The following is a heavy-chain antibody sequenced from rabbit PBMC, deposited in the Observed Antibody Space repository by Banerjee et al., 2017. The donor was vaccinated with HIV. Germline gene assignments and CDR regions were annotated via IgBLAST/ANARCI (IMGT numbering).Heavy chain of an antibody. J-gene: IGHJ4*01. CDR1: GFSFSNKYV. Sequence: QEQLEESGGDLVKPEGSLTLTCTASGFSFSNKYVMCWVRQAPGKGLEWIACINTSSGNTVYASWAKGRFTISRTSSTTVTLQMTSLTAADTATYFCARVDYSGYGSNLWGPGTLVTVS. CDR2: INTSSGNT. CDR3: ARVDYSGYGSNL. D-gene: IGHD1-1*01. V-gene: IGHV1S45*01.